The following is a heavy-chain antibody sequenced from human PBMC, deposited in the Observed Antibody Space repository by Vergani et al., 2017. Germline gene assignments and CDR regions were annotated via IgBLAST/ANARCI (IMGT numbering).Heavy chain of an antibody. CDR3: ARDRHWIHSRAFDP. D-gene: IGHD1-1*01. CDR2: IVVGSGNT. J-gene: IGHJ5*02. V-gene: IGHV1-58*01. Sequence: QLVQSGAEVKKPGTSVKVSCKASGFTFTSSAVQWVRQARGQRLEWIGWIVVGSGNTNYAQKFQERVTITRDMSTSTAYMELSSLRSEDTAVYYCARDRHWIHSRAFDPWGQGTLVTVSS. CDR1: GFTFTSSA.